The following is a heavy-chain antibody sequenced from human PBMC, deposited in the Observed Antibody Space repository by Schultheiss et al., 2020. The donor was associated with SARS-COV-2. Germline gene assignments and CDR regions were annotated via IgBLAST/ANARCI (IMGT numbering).Heavy chain of an antibody. CDR2: IYSGGST. J-gene: IGHJ4*02. V-gene: IGHV3-66*02. CDR1: GFTFSSYS. D-gene: IGHD3-16*01. CDR3: ARGQGVPQFDY. Sequence: GGSLRLSCAASGFTFSSYSMSWVRQAPGKGLEWVSAIYSGGSTYYADSVKGRFTISRDNSKNTLYLQMNSLRAEDTAVYYCARGQGVPQFDYWGQGTLVTVSS.